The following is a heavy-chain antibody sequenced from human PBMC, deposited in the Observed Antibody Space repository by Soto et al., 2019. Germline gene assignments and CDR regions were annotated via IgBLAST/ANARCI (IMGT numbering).Heavy chain of an antibody. CDR3: AKDRGYYYGSGSYYYGMDV. CDR1: GFTFSSYG. J-gene: IGHJ6*02. CDR2: ISYDGSNK. V-gene: IGHV3-30*18. D-gene: IGHD3-10*01. Sequence: GGSLRLSCAASGFTFSSYGMHWVRQAPGKGLEWVAVISYDGSNKYYADSVKGRFTISRDNSKNTLYLQMNSLRAEDTAVYYCAKDRGYYYGSGSYYYGMDVWGQGTTVTVSS.